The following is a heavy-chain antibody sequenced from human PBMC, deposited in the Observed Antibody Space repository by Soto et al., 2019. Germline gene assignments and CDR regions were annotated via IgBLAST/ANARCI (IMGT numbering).Heavy chain of an antibody. CDR3: AREGVGANYGMDV. J-gene: IGHJ6*02. CDR2: IYYSGST. V-gene: IGHV4-59*01. CDR1: GGSISSYY. Sequence: PSETLSLTCTVSGGSISSYYWSWIRQPPGKGLEWIGYIYYSGSTNYNPSLKSRVTISVDTSKNQFSLKLSSVTAADTAVYYCAREGVGANYGMDVWGQGTTVTVSS. D-gene: IGHD3-10*01.